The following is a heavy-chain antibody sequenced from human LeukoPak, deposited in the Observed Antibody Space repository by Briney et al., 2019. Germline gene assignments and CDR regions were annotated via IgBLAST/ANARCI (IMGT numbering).Heavy chain of an antibody. J-gene: IGHJ4*02. CDR2: IKQDGSEK. V-gene: IGHV3-7*01. CDR3: ARGHGDHSYSVDHSYSLDY. Sequence: PGGSLRLSCAASGITFSSYMLTWVRQAPGKGLEWVANIKQDGSEKYYADSVKGRLTISRDNSKNTLYLQMNSLRAEDTAVYYCARGHGDHSYSVDHSYSLDYWGPGTLVTVSS. CDR1: GITFSSYM. D-gene: IGHD4-17*01.